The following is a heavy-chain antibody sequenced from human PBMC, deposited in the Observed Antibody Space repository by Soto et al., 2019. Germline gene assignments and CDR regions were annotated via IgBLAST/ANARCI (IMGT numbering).Heavy chain of an antibody. Sequence: EVQLAESGGGLVQPGGSLRLSCAASGFTFSTSWVGWVRQASGRGLEWVGNIKEDGSEQYYVDSVKGRFTISRDNAKNSLYLQMNSLRAEDTAVYYCVRDVSRYSDYWGQGTVVTVSS. J-gene: IGHJ4*02. D-gene: IGHD2-15*01. CDR2: IKEDGSEQ. CDR1: GFTFSTSW. V-gene: IGHV3-7*03. CDR3: VRDVSRYSDY.